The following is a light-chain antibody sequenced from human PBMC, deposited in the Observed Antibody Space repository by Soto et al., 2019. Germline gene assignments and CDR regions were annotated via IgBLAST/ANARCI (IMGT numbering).Light chain of an antibody. Sequence: DIQMTQSPSSVSASVGDRVTITCRASQGISSWLVWYQQKPGKGPELLIYAASRLQSGVPSRFSGSGSGTDFTLTISSLQPEDFATYYCQQDSSFPYTFGQGTKLEIK. J-gene: IGKJ2*01. CDR1: QGISSW. CDR3: QQDSSFPYT. CDR2: AAS. V-gene: IGKV1-12*01.